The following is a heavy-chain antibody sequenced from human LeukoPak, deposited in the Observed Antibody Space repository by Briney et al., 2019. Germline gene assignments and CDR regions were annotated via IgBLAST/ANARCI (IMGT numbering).Heavy chain of an antibody. CDR2: IYYTGST. Sequence: SETLSLTCTVSGGSISGYYWTWIRQPPGKGLEWMGQIYYTGSTNYNPSLKSRLTMSVDTSKNQFSLRLSSVTPADTAVYYCARKYYYDSERGAFDMWGQGTVVSVTS. CDR3: ARKYYYDSERGAFDM. J-gene: IGHJ3*02. CDR1: GGSISGYY. V-gene: IGHV4-59*01. D-gene: IGHD3-22*01.